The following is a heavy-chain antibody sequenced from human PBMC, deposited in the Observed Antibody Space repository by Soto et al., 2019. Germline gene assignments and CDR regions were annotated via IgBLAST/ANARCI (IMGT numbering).Heavy chain of an antibody. J-gene: IGHJ4*02. Sequence: QVQLVQSGAEEKKPGASVKVSCKASGYTFTSYAMHWVRQAPGQRLEWMGWINAGNGNTKYSQKFQGRVTITRDTSACTAYMELSSITAEDTSLYYCASGRGYYYWDDYWGQGTLVTVSS. V-gene: IGHV1-3*05. CDR3: ASGRGYYYWDDY. CDR1: GYTFTSYA. D-gene: IGHD3-22*01. CDR2: INAGNGNT.